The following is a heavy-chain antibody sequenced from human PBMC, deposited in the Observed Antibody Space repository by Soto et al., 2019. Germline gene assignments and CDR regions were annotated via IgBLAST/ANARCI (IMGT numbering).Heavy chain of an antibody. CDR3: AKAARPTNQYNFEF. CDR2: ISDSGDTT. V-gene: IGHV3-23*01. Sequence: XGSLRLSCVSSVFTFSNFAMTWVRQPPGKGLEWVSVISDSGDTTFHADSVKGRFTISRDNSKKTVYLQMNSLRAEDTAVYYCAKAARPTNQYNFEFWGQGTLVSVSS. D-gene: IGHD1-1*01. CDR1: VFTFSNFA. J-gene: IGHJ5*01.